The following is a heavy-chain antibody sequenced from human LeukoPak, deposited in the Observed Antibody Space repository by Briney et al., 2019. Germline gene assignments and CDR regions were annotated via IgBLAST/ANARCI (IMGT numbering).Heavy chain of an antibody. D-gene: IGHD5-24*01. Sequence: GGSLRLSCAVSGFGVHTFAMSWVRLAPGKGLEWLASITKYDGRVYYADSVRGRFTISRDTSQNELYLQMNSLRADDSAVYYCAKDHGADGWPTFEYWGREPRSPSPQ. V-gene: IGHV3-23*01. CDR2: ITKYDGRV. J-gene: IGHJ4*02. CDR1: GFGVHTFA. CDR3: AKDHGADGWPTFEY.